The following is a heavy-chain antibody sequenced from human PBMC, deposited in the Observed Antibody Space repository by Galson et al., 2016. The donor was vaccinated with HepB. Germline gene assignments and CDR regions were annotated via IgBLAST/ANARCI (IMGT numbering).Heavy chain of an antibody. CDR3: GRDENTYGTIDY. CDR1: GFTFSSFW. V-gene: IGHV3-7*01. D-gene: IGHD5-18*01. Sequence: SLRLSCATSGFTFSSFWMTWVRQAPGKGLEWVANIKQDGSEKYYADSVKGRFTISRDNAKNSLYLQMNSLRVEDTAVYFCGRDENTYGTIDYWGQGTLVTVSS. J-gene: IGHJ4*02. CDR2: IKQDGSEK.